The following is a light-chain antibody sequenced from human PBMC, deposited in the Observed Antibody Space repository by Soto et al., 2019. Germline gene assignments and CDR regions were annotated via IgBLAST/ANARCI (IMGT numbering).Light chain of an antibody. CDR1: SGSIASNY. CDR2: EDN. CDR3: QTYDSGNHRV. Sequence: NFMLTQPHSVSESPGKTVTISCTGSSGSIASNYVQWYQQRPGSAPTTVIYEDNQRPSGVPDRFSGSIDSSSNSASLTISGLKTEDEADYNCQTYDSGNHRVFGGGTKLTVL. J-gene: IGLJ3*02. V-gene: IGLV6-57*02.